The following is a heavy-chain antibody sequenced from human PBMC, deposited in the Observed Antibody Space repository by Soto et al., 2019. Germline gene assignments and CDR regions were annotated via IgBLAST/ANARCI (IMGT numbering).Heavy chain of an antibody. D-gene: IGHD3-22*01. Sequence: ASVKVSCKASGYTFTNYYMHWVRQAPGQGLEWMGMINPSGGSTSYAQKFQGRVTMARDTSTSTVYMELSSLRSEDTAVYYCARARMAPYDSSGYYSFDYWGQGTLVTVSS. CDR2: INPSGGST. CDR3: ARARMAPYDSSGYYSFDY. CDR1: GYTFTNYY. V-gene: IGHV1-46*03. J-gene: IGHJ4*02.